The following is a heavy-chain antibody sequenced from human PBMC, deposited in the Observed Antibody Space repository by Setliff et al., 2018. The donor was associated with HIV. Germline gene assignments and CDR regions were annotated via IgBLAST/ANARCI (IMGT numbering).Heavy chain of an antibody. V-gene: IGHV1-18*01. D-gene: IGHD1-20*01. CDR3: ARDRRAYTLLYYYYYMDV. J-gene: IGHJ6*03. CDR2: ISGYNGNT. CDR1: GYTFTTYG. Sequence: ASVKVSCKASGYTFTTYGISWVRQAPGQGLEWVGWISGYNGNTNYAQKLQGRVTMTTDTSTSTAYMELRSLRSDDTAVYYCARDRRAYTLLYYYYYMDVWGKGTTGTVSS.